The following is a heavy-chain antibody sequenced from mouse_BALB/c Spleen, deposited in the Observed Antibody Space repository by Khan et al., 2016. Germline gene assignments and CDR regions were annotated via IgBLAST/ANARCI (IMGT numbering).Heavy chain of an antibody. V-gene: IGHV3-6*02. D-gene: IGHD2-14*01. J-gene: IGHJ3*01. CDR2: ISYDGYN. Sequence: EVQLQESGPGLVKPSQSLSLTCSVTGYSITSGYFWNWIRQFPGNKLEWMGCISYDGYNDYNPSLNNRISITRDTSKNQFFLKLNSVTTEDTATYYSASNAYDGWFAYWGQGTLVTVSS. CDR3: ASNAYDGWFAY. CDR1: GYSITSGYF.